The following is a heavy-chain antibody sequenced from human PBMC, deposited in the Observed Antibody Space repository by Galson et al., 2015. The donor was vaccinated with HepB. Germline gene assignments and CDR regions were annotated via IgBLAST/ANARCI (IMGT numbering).Heavy chain of an antibody. CDR2: ISSSSSYT. V-gene: IGHV3-11*06. D-gene: IGHD2-15*01. J-gene: IGHJ4*02. CDR1: GFTFSDYY. Sequence: SLRLSCAASGFTFSDYYMSWIRQAPGKGLEWVSYISSSSSYTNYADSVKGRFTISRDNAKNSLYLQMNSLRAEDTAVYYCARVPDSYCSGGSCSSSFDYWGLGTLVTVSS. CDR3: ARVPDSYCSGGSCSSSFDY.